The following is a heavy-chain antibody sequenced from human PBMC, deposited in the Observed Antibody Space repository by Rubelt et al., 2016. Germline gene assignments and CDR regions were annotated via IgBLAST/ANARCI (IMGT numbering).Heavy chain of an antibody. J-gene: IGHJ6*02. CDR2: INPNSGGT. D-gene: IGHD2-2*01. Sequence: MHWVRQAPGQGLEWMGRINPNSGGTNYAQKFQGRVTMTRDTSISKAYMELSRLRSDDTAVYYCASVYSRPAAASTYYYYYGMDAWGQGTTVTVSS. CDR3: ASVYSRPAAASTYYYYYGMDA. V-gene: IGHV1-2*06.